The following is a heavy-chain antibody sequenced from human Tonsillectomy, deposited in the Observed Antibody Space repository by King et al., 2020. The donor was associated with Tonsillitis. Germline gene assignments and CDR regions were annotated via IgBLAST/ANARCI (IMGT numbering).Heavy chain of an antibody. Sequence: VQLVESGGGLVKPGGSLRLSCAASGFTFSSYSMNWVRQAPGKGLEWVSSISSSSSYIYYADSVKGRFTISRDNAKNSLYLQMNSLRAEETAVYYCARANYDYVWGSYRSCYFDYWGQGTLVTVSS. CDR2: ISSSSSYI. D-gene: IGHD3-16*02. CDR1: GFTFSSYS. J-gene: IGHJ4*02. CDR3: ARANYDYVWGSYRSCYFDY. V-gene: IGHV3-21*01.